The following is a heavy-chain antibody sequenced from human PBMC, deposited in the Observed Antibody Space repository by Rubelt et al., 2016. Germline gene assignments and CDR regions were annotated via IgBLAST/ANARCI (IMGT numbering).Heavy chain of an antibody. J-gene: IGHJ5*02. CDR1: GGSISSYY. CDR2: IYYTGRT. Sequence: QVQLQESGPGLVKPSETLSLTCTVSGGSISSYYWSWIRQPPGKGLEWMGYIYYTGRTNYNPSLKSRVTISVDNSKNQFSLELRPGTAADTAVYYCARRRGNNWFDPWGQGTLVTVSS. CDR3: ARRRGNNWFDP. D-gene: IGHD2/OR15-2a*01. V-gene: IGHV4-59*01.